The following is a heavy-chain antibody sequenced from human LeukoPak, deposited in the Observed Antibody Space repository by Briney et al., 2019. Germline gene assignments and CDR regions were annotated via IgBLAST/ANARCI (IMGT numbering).Heavy chain of an antibody. CDR1: GFTFSDYY. J-gene: IGHJ4*02. V-gene: IGHV3-11*01. Sequence: GGSLRLSCAASGFTFSDYYMSWIRQAPGKGLEYVSYISGSGNIINYADSVKGRFTISRDNAKNSVYLHMNSLRADDTAVYYCATDVGQLWSPDNWGQGTLVTVSS. CDR3: ATDVGQLWSPDN. CDR2: ISGSGNII. D-gene: IGHD5-18*01.